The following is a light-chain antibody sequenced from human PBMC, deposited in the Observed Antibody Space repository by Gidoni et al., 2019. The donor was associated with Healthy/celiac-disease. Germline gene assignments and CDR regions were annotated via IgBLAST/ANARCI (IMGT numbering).Light chain of an antibody. CDR1: QDISNY. V-gene: IGKV1-33*01. Sequence: MTQSPSSLSASVGDRVTITCQASQDISNYLNWYQQKPGKAPKLLIYDASNLETGVPSRFSGSGSGTDFTFTISSLQPEDIATYYCQQYDNLPLTFGGXTKVEIK. CDR2: DAS. CDR3: QQYDNLPLT. J-gene: IGKJ4*01.